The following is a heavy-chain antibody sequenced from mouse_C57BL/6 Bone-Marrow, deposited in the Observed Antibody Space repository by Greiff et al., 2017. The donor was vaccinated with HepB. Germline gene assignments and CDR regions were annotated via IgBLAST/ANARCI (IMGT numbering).Heavy chain of an antibody. J-gene: IGHJ3*01. D-gene: IGHD3-3*01. CDR2: ISSGSSTI. CDR3: ARRAYLQAWFAY. CDR1: GFTFSDYG. Sequence: EVKVVESGGGLVKPGGSLKLSCAASGFTFSDYGMHWVRQAPEKGLECVAYISSGSSTIYYADTVKGRFTISRENAKNTLFLQMTSLRSEDTAMYYGARRAYLQAWFAYWGQGTLVTVSA. V-gene: IGHV5-17*01.